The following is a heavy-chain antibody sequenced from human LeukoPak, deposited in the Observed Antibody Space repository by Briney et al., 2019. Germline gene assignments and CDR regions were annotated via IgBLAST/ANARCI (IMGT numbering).Heavy chain of an antibody. CDR1: GGSFSGYY. Sequence: SETLSLTCAVYGGSFSGYYWSWIRQPPGKGLEWIGEINHSGSTNYNPSLKSRVTISVDTSKNQFSLKLSSVTAADTAVYYCARLGTSTYYYYGMDVWGQGTTVTVSS. CDR3: ARLGTSTYYYYGMDV. D-gene: IGHD2-2*01. CDR2: INHSGST. J-gene: IGHJ6*02. V-gene: IGHV4-34*01.